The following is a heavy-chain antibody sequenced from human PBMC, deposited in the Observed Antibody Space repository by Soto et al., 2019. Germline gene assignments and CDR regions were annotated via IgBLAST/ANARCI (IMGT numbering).Heavy chain of an antibody. CDR2: INPNSGGT. Sequence: ASVKVSCKASGYTFTGYYMHWVRQAPGQGLEWMGWINPNSGGTNYAQKFQGWVTMTSDTSISTAYIELSRVRSDDTAVYYSARSKAGGVDTAMAIFDYWGQGTLVTVSS. CDR3: ARSKAGGVDTAMAIFDY. CDR1: GYTFTGYY. D-gene: IGHD5-18*01. J-gene: IGHJ4*02. V-gene: IGHV1-2*04.